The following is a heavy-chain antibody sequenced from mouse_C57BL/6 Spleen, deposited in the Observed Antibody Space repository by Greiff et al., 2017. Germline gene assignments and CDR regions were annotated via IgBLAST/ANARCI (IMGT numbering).Heavy chain of an antibody. Sequence: EVQLQESGPGMVKPSQSLSLTCTVTGYSITSGYDWHWIRHFPGNKLEWMGYISYSGSTNYNPSLKSRISITHDTSKNHFFLKLNSVTTEDTATYYCARGDYSNYYFGYWGQGTTLTVSS. CDR3: ARGDYSNYYFGY. CDR2: ISYSGST. CDR1: GYSITSGYD. D-gene: IGHD2-5*01. V-gene: IGHV3-1*01. J-gene: IGHJ2*01.